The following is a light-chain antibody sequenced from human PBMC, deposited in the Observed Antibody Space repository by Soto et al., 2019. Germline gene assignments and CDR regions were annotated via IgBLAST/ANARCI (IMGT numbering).Light chain of an antibody. V-gene: IGKV3-11*01. CDR2: DAS. CDR1: QSVSSS. Sequence: DIVLTQSPATLSLSSGDRATLSCRASQSVSSSLAWYQQTAGQAPRLLIYDASGRASGIPARFSGSGSGTDFTLTISSLEPEDFAVYYCQQRSKWLTFGGGTKVDIK. J-gene: IGKJ4*01. CDR3: QQRSKWLT.